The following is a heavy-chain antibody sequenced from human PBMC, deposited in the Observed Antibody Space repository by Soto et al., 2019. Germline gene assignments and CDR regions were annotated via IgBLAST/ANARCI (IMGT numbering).Heavy chain of an antibody. V-gene: IGHV1-69*01. Sequence: QVQLVQSGADVKKPGSSVKVSCKASGGTFSSYAISWVRQAPGQGLEWMGGIIPIFGTANYAQKLQGRVTITADESTSTAHLELCGLRSEVRAEYYCARDREAARPGRIIDYWGQGTLVTFSS. CDR1: GGTFSSYA. CDR3: ARDREAARPGRIIDY. D-gene: IGHD6-6*01. J-gene: IGHJ4*02. CDR2: IIPIFGTA.